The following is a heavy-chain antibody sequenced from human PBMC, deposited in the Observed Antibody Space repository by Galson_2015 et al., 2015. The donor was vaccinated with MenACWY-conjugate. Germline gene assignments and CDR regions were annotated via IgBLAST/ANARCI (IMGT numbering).Heavy chain of an antibody. J-gene: IGHJ4*02. D-gene: IGHD4/OR15-4a*01. Sequence: SLRLSCAASGFIFSSHSMNRVRQAPGRGLEWISYISSSSTSINYADSVKGRFTISRDNAKNSLYLQMNSLRDEDTAVYYCAKSMTILDYWGQGTLVTVSS. V-gene: IGHV3-48*02. CDR3: AKSMTILDY. CDR1: GFIFSSHS. CDR2: ISSSSTSI.